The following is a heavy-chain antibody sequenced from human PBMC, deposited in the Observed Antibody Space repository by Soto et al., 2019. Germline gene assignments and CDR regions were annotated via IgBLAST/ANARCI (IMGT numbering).Heavy chain of an antibody. V-gene: IGHV4-59*01. J-gene: IGHJ5*02. CDR2: IYYSGST. CDR3: ARHPDYDFWSGYGNWFDP. CDR1: GGSISSYY. D-gene: IGHD3-3*01. Sequence: PSETLSLTCTVSGGSISSYYWSWIRQPPGKGLEWIGYIYYSGSTNYNPSLKSRVTISVDTSKSQFSLKLSSVTAADTAVYYCARHPDYDFWSGYGNWFDPWGQGTLVTVSS.